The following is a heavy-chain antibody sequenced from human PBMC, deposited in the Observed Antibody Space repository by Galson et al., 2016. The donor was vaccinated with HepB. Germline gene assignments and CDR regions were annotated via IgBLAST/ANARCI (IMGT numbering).Heavy chain of an antibody. Sequence: SETLSLTCAVSGESISSNNWWNWVRQPPGKGLEWIGEIYHSGSTNYNSSLKNRVTISVDKPNNEFSLRLTSVTAADTAVYYCARIYCGGGSCYPYYFDSWGQGTLVAVSS. V-gene: IGHV4-4*02. CDR2: IYHSGST. J-gene: IGHJ4*02. D-gene: IGHD2-21*01. CDR1: GESISSNNW. CDR3: ARIYCGGGSCYPYYFDS.